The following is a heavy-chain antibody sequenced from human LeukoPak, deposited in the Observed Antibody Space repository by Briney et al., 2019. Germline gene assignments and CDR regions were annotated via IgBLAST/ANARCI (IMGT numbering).Heavy chain of an antibody. D-gene: IGHD6-19*01. J-gene: IGHJ6*02. V-gene: IGHV5-51*01. Sequence: GESLKISCKGSGYSFTSYWIGWVRQMPGKGLEWMGIIYPGDSDTRYSPSFQGQVTISADKSISTAYLQWSSLKASDTAMYYCARQGHSAVAGPFSMDVWGQGTTVTVSS. CDR1: GYSFTSYW. CDR2: IYPGDSDT. CDR3: ARQGHSAVAGPFSMDV.